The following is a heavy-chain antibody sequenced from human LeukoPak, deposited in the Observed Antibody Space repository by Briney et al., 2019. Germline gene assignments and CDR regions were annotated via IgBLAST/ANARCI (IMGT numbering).Heavy chain of an antibody. CDR2: ISSSSSYI. D-gene: IGHD2-2*02. J-gene: IGHJ3*02. V-gene: IGHV3-21*01. CDR1: GFTFSSYS. Sequence: GGSLRLSCAASGFTFSSYSMNWVRQAPGKGLEWVSSISSSSSYIYYADSVKGRFTISRDNAKNSLYLQMNSLRAEDTAVYYCARAVIPAAILDAFDIWGQGTMVTVSS. CDR3: ARAVIPAAILDAFDI.